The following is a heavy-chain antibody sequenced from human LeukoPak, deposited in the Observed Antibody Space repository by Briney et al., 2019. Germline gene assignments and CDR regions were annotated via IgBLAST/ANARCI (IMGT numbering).Heavy chain of an antibody. CDR2: IYHSGST. CDR3: ARHVLAWGGGVDV. V-gene: IGHV4-38-2*01. CDR1: GYSISSGYY. Sequence: SETLSLTCAVSGYSISSGYYWGWIRQPPGKGLEWIGSIYHSGSTYYNPSLKSRVTISVDTSKNQFSLKLSSVTAADTAVYYCARHVLAWGGGVDVWGQGTTVTVSS. D-gene: IGHD3-3*02. J-gene: IGHJ6*02.